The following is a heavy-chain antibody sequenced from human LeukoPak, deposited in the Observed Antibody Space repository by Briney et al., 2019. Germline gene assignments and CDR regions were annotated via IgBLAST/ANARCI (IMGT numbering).Heavy chain of an antibody. J-gene: IGHJ4*02. D-gene: IGHD6-6*01. CDR1: GGTFSSSA. CDR3: ARDLGSIAAL. Sequence: GSSVKVSCKASGGTFSSSAISWVRQATGQGLEWMGGIIVITGTTNYAQRFQGRVTITADKSTNTAYMELSSLRFDDSAVYYCARDLGSIAALWGQGTLVTVSS. CDR2: IIVITGTT. V-gene: IGHV1-69*06.